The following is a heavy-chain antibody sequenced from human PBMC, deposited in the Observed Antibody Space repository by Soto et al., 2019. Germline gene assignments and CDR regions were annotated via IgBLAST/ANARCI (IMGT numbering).Heavy chain of an antibody. CDR3: ARDSPPVDY. V-gene: IGHV1-18*01. CDR1: GYTFTSYG. Sequence: QVQLVQSGAEVKKPGASVKVSCKASGYTFTSYGISWVRQAPGQGLEWMGWISAYNGNTKYAQKLQGRVTMTTDTSTSPAYMELRSLSSPDTAVYSCARDSPPVDYWGQGPLVTVSS. J-gene: IGHJ4*02. CDR2: ISAYNGNT.